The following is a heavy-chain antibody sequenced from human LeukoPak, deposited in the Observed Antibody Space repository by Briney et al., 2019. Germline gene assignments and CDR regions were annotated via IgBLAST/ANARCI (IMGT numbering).Heavy chain of an antibody. V-gene: IGHV1-69*10. Sequence: GASVKVSCKASGGTFSSYAISWVRQAPGQGLEWMGGIIPILGIANYAQKFQGRVTITADKSTSTAYMELSSLRSEDTAVYYCARERPPSRVVVVAPDIWGQGTMVTVSS. J-gene: IGHJ3*02. CDR2: IIPILGIA. CDR1: GGTFSSYA. D-gene: IGHD2-15*01. CDR3: ARERPPSRVVVVAPDI.